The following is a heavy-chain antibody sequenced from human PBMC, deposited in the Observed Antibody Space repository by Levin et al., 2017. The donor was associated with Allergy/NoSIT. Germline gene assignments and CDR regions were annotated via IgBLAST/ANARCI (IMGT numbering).Heavy chain of an antibody. J-gene: IGHJ4*02. CDR1: GYTFTGYY. CDR3: ARPYCTNGVCYIDY. V-gene: IGHV1-2*02. Sequence: ASVKVSCKASGYTFTGYYMHWVRQAPGQGLEWMGWINPNSGGTNYAQKFQGRVTMTRDTSISTAYMELSRLRSDDTAVYYCARPYCTNGVCYIDYWGQGTLVTVSS. D-gene: IGHD2-8*01. CDR2: INPNSGGT.